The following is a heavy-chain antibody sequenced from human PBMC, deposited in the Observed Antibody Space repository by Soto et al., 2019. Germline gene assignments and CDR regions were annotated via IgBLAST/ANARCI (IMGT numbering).Heavy chain of an antibody. J-gene: IGHJ1*01. D-gene: IGHD2-15*01. CDR3: ANDCSGGSCYLEEYFQH. CDR2: ISSSSSYI. V-gene: IGHV3-21*01. CDR1: GFTFSSYS. Sequence: GGSLRLSCAASGFTFSSYSMNWVRQAPGKGLEWVSSISSSSSYIYYADSVKGRFTISRDNAKNSLYLQMNSLRAEDTAVYYCANDCSGGSCYLEEYFQHWGQGTLVTVSS.